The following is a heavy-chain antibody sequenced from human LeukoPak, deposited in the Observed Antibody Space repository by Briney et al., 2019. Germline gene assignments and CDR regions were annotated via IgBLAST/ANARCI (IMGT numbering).Heavy chain of an antibody. CDR1: GYTLTELS. Sequence: GASVKVSCKVSGYTLTELSMHWVRQAPGKGLEWMGGFDPEDGETTYAQRFQGRVTVTEDTSTDIAYMELSSLRSEDTAVYYCARSRAYYYGMDVWGQGPTVTVSS. J-gene: IGHJ6*02. CDR3: ARSRAYYYGMDV. V-gene: IGHV1-24*01. CDR2: FDPEDGET. D-gene: IGHD5-24*01.